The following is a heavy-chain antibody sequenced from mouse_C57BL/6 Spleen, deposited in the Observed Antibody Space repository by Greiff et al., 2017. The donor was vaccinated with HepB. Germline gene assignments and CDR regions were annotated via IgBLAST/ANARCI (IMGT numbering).Heavy chain of an antibody. CDR3: STTVVGNYAMDY. V-gene: IGHV1-61*01. Sequence: VQLQQPGAELVRPGSSVKLSCKASGYTFTSYWMDWVKQRPGQGLEWIGNIYPSDSETHYNQKFKDKATLTVDKSSSTAYMQLSSLTSEDSAVYYCSTTVVGNYAMDYWGQGTSVTVSS. CDR1: GYTFTSYW. J-gene: IGHJ4*01. CDR2: IYPSDSET. D-gene: IGHD1-1*01.